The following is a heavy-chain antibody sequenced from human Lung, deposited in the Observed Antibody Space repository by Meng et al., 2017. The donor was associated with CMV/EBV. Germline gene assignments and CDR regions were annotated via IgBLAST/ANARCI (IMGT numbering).Heavy chain of an antibody. CDR1: GFTFNSYA. Sequence: GESXKISCAASGFTFNSYAMHWVRQAPGKGLEWVAVISYDGSNKYYADSVKGRFTISRDNSKNTLYLQMNSLRAEDTAVYYCARTGGGVSRAAFDIWGQGXMVTVSS. CDR3: ARTGGGVSRAAFDI. CDR2: ISYDGSNK. D-gene: IGHD3-16*01. V-gene: IGHV3-30*04. J-gene: IGHJ3*02.